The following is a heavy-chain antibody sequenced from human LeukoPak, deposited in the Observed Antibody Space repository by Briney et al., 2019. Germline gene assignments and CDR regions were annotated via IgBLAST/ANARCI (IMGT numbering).Heavy chain of an antibody. V-gene: IGHV3-23*01. CDR3: AKGPQLGSGYHPDY. CDR2: ITGSDDKT. Sequence: PGGSLSLSCAASGFTFSSAAMTRVRQAPGKGLEWASTITGSDDKTYYADSVKGRFTISRDYSKNTLHLQMNSLRVEDTAIYYCAKGPQLGSGYHPDYWGQGTLVTVSS. D-gene: IGHD3-22*01. J-gene: IGHJ4*02. CDR1: GFTFSSAA.